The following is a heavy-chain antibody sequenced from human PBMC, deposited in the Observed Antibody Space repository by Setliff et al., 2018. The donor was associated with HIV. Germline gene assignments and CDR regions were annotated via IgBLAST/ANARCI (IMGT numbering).Heavy chain of an antibody. CDR1: SDSIRFYY. D-gene: IGHD5-18*01. CDR3: ARDSGGYNYGFAVGSFDY. CDR2: IYYTGST. J-gene: IGHJ4*02. Sequence: KPSETLSLTCTVSSDSIRFYYWTWIRQPPGKGLEWIGNIYYTGSTNYNPSLKSRITISIDTSKSQFSLKLTSVAAADTAVYYCARDSGGYNYGFAVGSFDYWGQGALVTVSS. V-gene: IGHV4-59*01.